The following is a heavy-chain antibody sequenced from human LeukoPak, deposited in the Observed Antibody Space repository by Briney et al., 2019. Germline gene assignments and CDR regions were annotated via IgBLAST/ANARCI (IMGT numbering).Heavy chain of an antibody. Sequence: ASVKVSCKASGYTFSSYGISWVRQAPGQGLEWMGGIIPMFDTANYAQRFQGRLTITADKSTSTGYMELSSLTSEDTAVYYCARADNWEGAKGDWGQGTMVTVSS. CDR1: GYTFSSYG. D-gene: IGHD3-16*01. J-gene: IGHJ3*01. V-gene: IGHV1-69*06. CDR3: ARADNWEGAKGD. CDR2: IIPMFDTA.